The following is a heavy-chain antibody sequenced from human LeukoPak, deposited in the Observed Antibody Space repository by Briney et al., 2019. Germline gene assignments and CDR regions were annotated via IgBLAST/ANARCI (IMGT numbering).Heavy chain of an antibody. CDR2: IYYSGST. Sequence: SETLSLTCTVSGGSISSSSYYWGWIRQPPGKGLEWIGSIYYSGSTYYNPSLKSRVTISVDTSKNQFSLKLSSVTAADTAVYYCARHSPVQLEIDYWGQGTLVTVSS. CDR3: ARHSPVQLEIDY. V-gene: IGHV4-39*01. J-gene: IGHJ4*02. D-gene: IGHD1-1*01. CDR1: GGSISSSSYY.